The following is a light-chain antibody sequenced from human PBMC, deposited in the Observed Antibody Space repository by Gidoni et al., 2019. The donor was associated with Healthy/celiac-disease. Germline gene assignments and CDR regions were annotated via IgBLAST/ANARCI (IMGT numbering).Light chain of an antibody. CDR2: PAS. Sequence: DIPMTQSPSSLSASVGDRVTISCRAIPSTSSYLNWYPQKPGKAPKLLIYPASSLQSGLPARFSGSESGTDFTLTISSLQPEDFATYYCQQCYSTWTFGPGTKVDIK. V-gene: IGKV1-39*01. CDR3: QQCYSTWT. CDR1: PSTSSY. J-gene: IGKJ1*01.